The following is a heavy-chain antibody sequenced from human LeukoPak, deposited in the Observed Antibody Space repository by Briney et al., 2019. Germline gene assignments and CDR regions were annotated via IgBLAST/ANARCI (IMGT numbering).Heavy chain of an antibody. CDR2: ISDDGSNK. J-gene: IGHJ4*02. V-gene: IGHV3-30*18. D-gene: IGHD6-13*01. Sequence: GGSLRLSCAASGFTFSSYGMHWVRQAPGKGLEWVAVISDDGSNKYYADSVKGRFTISRDNSRNTLYLQMNSLRAEDTSVYYCAKDLPRSDSWWGFFDYWGQGTLVTVSS. CDR3: AKDLPRSDSWWGFFDY. CDR1: GFTFSSYG.